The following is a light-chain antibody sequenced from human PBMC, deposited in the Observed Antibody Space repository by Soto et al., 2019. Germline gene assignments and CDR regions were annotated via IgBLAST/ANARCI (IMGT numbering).Light chain of an antibody. CDR2: DVF. CDR1: QGISSA. J-gene: IGKJ5*01. Sequence: AIQVTQSPSSLSASVGDTVTITCRASQGISSAFAWYQQKPGQVPRLLIYDVFNLQSGVPSRFSGSGSGTDFTLTISRLQPEDFATYYCQQLETYPLTFGQGTRLAVK. V-gene: IGKV1-13*02. CDR3: QQLETYPLT.